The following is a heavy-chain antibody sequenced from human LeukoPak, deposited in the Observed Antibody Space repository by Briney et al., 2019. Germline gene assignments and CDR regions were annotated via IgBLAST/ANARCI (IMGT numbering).Heavy chain of an antibody. J-gene: IGHJ4*02. CDR1: GFTFDDYH. CDR3: ARGVYGSGSYSYFDY. Sequence: GGSLRLSCVGSGFTFDDYHMNWVRQTPEKGLDWVSSISRGSRYIYYADSVEGRFTISRDNAKNSLYLEMKSLRAEDTAVYYCARGVYGSGSYSYFDYWGQGTLVTVSS. D-gene: IGHD3-10*01. V-gene: IGHV3-21*01. CDR2: ISRGSRYI.